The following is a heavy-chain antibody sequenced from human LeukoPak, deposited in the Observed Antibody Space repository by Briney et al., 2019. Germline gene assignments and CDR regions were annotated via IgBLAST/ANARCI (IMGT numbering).Heavy chain of an antibody. D-gene: IGHD2-15*01. CDR1: GFTFSSYW. CDR2: INSDGSST. V-gene: IGHV3-74*01. CDR3: ARGWSGGSSYYFDY. J-gene: IGHJ4*02. Sequence: PGGSLRLSCAASGFTFSSYWMHWVRQAPAKGLVWVSRINSDGSSTYYADSVKGRFTISRDNSKNTLYLQMNSLRAEDTAVYYCARGWSGGSSYYFDYWGQGTLVTVSS.